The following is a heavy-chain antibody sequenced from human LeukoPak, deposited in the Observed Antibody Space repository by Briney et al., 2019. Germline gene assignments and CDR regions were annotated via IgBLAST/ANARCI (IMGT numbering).Heavy chain of an antibody. CDR1: GFTFSSYG. CDR2: IWYDGSNK. D-gene: IGHD2-2*01. V-gene: IGHV3-33*08. CDR3: AIDVSGYQTT. J-gene: IGHJ5*02. Sequence: PGGSLRLSCAASGFTFSSYGMHWVRQAPGKGLEWVAVIWYDGSNKYYADSVKGRFTISRDNSKNTLYLQMNSLGGEDTAIYYCAIDVSGYQTTWGQGTLVTVSS.